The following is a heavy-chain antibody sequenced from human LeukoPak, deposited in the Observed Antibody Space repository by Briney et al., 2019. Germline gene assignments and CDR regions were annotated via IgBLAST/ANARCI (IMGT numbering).Heavy chain of an antibody. CDR2: ITAGGDST. V-gene: IGHV3-23*01. J-gene: IGHJ4*02. CDR3: AKSHASIWNVYDY. CDR1: GFTFSGYA. Sequence: PGGSLRLSCAASGFTFSGYAMSWVRLAPGEGLEWVSAITAGGDSTYYAESVKGRFTISRDNLKNTVFLQMSTLRAEDTAIYYCAKSHASIWNVYDYWGQGTLVTVSS. D-gene: IGHD6-13*01.